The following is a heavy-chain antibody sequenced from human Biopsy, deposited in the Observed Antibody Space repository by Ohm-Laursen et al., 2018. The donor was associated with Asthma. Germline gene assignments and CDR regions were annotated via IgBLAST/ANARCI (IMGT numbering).Heavy chain of an antibody. Sequence: GTLSLTCTVSGGSISSGAYYWSWVRQPPGKGLEWIGYIYYIGSTYYNPSLKSRVTISVDTSKNQFSLKLSSVTAADTAVYYCAKGYYYDSSGFDYWGQGTLVTVSS. J-gene: IGHJ4*02. CDR1: GGSISSGAYY. CDR2: IYYIGST. D-gene: IGHD3-22*01. CDR3: AKGYYYDSSGFDY. V-gene: IGHV4-61*08.